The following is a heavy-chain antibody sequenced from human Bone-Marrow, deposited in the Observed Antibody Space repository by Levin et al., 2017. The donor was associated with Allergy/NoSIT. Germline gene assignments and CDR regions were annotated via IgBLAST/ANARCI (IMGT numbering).Heavy chain of an antibody. V-gene: IGHV3-49*04. CDR2: IRSKGYGGTT. D-gene: IGHD1-26*01. CDR3: TTNDGATYYYYAMDV. Sequence: GGSLRLSCTASGFTFGDYAMSWVRQTPGKKLEWVGFIRSKGYGGTTEYAASVKGRFTISRDDSKSTAYLQMNSLKTEDTAVYYCTTNDGATYYYYAMDVWGQGTTVTVSS. CDR1: GFTFGDYA. J-gene: IGHJ6*02.